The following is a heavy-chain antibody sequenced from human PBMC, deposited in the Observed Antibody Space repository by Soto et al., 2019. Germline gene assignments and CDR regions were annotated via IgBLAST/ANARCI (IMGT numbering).Heavy chain of an antibody. Sequence: EVQLVQFGAEVKKPGESLRISCKGSGYSFTSYWISWVRQMPGKGLEWMGRIDPSDSYTNYSPSFQGHVTISADKSISTAYLQWSSLKASDTAMYYCARTSMQSRGYSYGHGGMDVWGQGTTVTVSS. CDR2: IDPSDSYT. D-gene: IGHD5-18*01. CDR3: ARTSMQSRGYSYGHGGMDV. V-gene: IGHV5-10-1*01. J-gene: IGHJ6*02. CDR1: GYSFTSYW.